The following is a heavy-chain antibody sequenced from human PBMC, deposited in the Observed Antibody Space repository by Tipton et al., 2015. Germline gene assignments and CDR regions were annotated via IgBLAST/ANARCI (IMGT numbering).Heavy chain of an antibody. CDR3: ATGVGATRPYYFDY. D-gene: IGHD1-26*01. CDR1: GFTFSNYA. J-gene: IGHJ4*02. V-gene: IGHV3-23*01. CDR2: ISGSGGGDTT. Sequence: SLRLSCSASGFTFSNYAFNWVRQAPGKGLEWVSAISGSGGGDTTYYADSVKGRFTISRDNAKSSLFLQMNSLRAEDTAVYYCATGVGATRPYYFDYWGQGTLVTVSS.